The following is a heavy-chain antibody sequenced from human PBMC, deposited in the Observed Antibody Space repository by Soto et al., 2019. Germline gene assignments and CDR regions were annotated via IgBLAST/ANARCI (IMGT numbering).Heavy chain of an antibody. J-gene: IGHJ4*02. V-gene: IGHV4-31*03. D-gene: IGHD2-15*01. CDR2: IYYSGST. CDR3: ARDTKECSGGSCYFDY. CDR1: GGSISSGGYY. Sequence: TLSLACTVSGGSISSGGYYWSWIRQHPGKGLEWIGYIYYSGSTYYNPSLKSRVTISVDTSKNQFSLRLSSVTAADTAVYYCARDTKECSGGSCYFDYCGQRTLVTVPS.